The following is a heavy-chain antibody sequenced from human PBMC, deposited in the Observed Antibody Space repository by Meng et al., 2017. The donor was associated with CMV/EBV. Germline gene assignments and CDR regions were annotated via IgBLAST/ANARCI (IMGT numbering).Heavy chain of an antibody. Sequence: VPLQEWGAGLLKPSWTPRLTCAVYGGSFSGYYWSWIRQPPGKGLEWIGEINHSGSTNYNPSLKSRVTISVDTSKNQFSLKLSSVTAADTAVYYCARVWDSGWDYWGQGTLVTVSS. D-gene: IGHD3-22*01. J-gene: IGHJ4*02. CDR3: ARVWDSGWDY. CDR2: INHSGST. V-gene: IGHV4-34*01. CDR1: GGSFSGYY.